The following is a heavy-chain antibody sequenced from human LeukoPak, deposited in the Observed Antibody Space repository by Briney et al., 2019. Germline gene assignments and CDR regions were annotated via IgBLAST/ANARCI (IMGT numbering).Heavy chain of an antibody. V-gene: IGHV4-4*07. CDR1: NGAISIYY. CDR3: AREITVTRPFDY. CDR2: ISASGST. Sequence: SETLSLTCTVSNGAISIYYWSWVRQPAGKGLEWIGRISASGSTNYNPSLKSRVTMSVDTSKNQFSLKLSSVTAADTAVYYCAREITVTRPFDYWGQGTLVTVSS. J-gene: IGHJ4*02. D-gene: IGHD4-17*01.